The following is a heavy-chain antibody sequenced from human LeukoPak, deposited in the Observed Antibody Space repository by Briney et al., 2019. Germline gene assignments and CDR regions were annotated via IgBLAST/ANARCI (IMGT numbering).Heavy chain of an antibody. CDR1: GLGFSSYA. J-gene: IGHJ2*01. V-gene: IGHV3-23*01. CDR3: ALHRGYHNGDVVGYFDL. Sequence: GGSLRLSCEVSGLGFSSYAMSWVRQAPGKGPEWVSVIRESGGSTAYADSVTGRFTISRDNSKKTLYLQMNSLRAEDTAVYYCALHRGYHNGDVVGYFDLWGRGSLVIVSS. CDR2: IRESGGST. D-gene: IGHD6-13*01.